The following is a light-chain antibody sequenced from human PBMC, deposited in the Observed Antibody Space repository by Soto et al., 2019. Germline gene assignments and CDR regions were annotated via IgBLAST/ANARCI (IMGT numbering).Light chain of an antibody. CDR1: QSVSSSY. CDR3: QQYGSSLYT. CDR2: GAS. J-gene: IGKJ2*01. V-gene: IGKV3-20*01. Sequence: EIVLTQSPGTLSFSPGARATLSCMASQSVSSSYLAWYQQKPGQAPRLLIYGASSRATGIPDRFSGSGSGTDFTRTISRLEPEGFAVYYGQQYGSSLYTVGQRTKLEIK.